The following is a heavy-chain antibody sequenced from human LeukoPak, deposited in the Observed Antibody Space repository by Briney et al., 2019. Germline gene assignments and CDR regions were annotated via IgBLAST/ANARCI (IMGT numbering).Heavy chain of an antibody. CDR1: GYTFTSYD. J-gene: IGHJ4*02. CDR3: ARGISRRAPWSY. Sequence: ASVKVSCKASGYTFTSYDINWVRQATGQGLEWMGWMDPNSGNTGYAQKFQGRVTMTRNTSISTAYMELSSLRSEDTAVYCCARGISRRAPWSYWGQGTLVTVSS. CDR2: MDPNSGNT. V-gene: IGHV1-8*01. D-gene: IGHD2-8*01.